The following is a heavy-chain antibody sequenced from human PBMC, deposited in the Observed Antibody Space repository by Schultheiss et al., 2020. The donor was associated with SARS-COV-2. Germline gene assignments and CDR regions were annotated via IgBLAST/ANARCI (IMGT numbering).Heavy chain of an antibody. V-gene: IGHV4-30-4*07. J-gene: IGHJ5*02. CDR3: ARGPYYDFWSGYFGRTPSPTHNWFDP. CDR2: IYYSGST. CDR1: GGSISSGGYS. D-gene: IGHD3-3*01. Sequence: SETLSLTCAVSGGSISSGGYSWSWIRQHPGKGLEWIGYIYYSGSTYYNPSLKSRVTISVDTSKNQFSLKLSSVTAADTAVYYCARGPYYDFWSGYFGRTPSPTHNWFDPWGQGTLVTVSS.